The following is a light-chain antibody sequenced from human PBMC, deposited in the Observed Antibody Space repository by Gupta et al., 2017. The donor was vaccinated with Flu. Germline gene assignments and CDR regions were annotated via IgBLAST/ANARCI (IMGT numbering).Light chain of an antibody. Sequence: SALPQPASVSGSPGPSITISCTGTSSDVGALNYVSWYQQHPGKAPKLMIYEVSNRTAVVASRFSGSKAGNTASLTISVLQAEDESDYYCRSYTTSSNVLFGGGTKLTVL. CDR1: SSDVGALNY. CDR2: EVS. J-gene: IGLJ2*01. CDR3: RSYTTSSNVL. V-gene: IGLV2-14*01.